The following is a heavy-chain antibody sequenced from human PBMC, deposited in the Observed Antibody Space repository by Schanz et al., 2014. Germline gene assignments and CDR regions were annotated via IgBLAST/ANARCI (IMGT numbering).Heavy chain of an antibody. J-gene: IGHJ4*02. Sequence: EVQLAESGGGLVQPGGSLRLSCAASTFTFSSDWMSWVRQAPGKGLEWVANIKEDGSVKDYVDSVKGRFTISRDNAKNTLYLQMNSLRVEDTAVYYCAASSGWHPSTDYWGQGTLXTVSS. D-gene: IGHD6-19*01. V-gene: IGHV3-7*05. CDR3: AASSGWHPSTDY. CDR1: TFTFSSDW. CDR2: IKEDGSVK.